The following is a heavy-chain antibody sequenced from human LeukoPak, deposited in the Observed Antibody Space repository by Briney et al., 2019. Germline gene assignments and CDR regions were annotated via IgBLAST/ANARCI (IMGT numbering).Heavy chain of an antibody. CDR3: ARGRGYSSSWYYGNSYPSIHGMDV. J-gene: IGHJ6*02. CDR1: GGTFSSYA. D-gene: IGHD6-13*01. Sequence: GASVKVSCKASGGTFSSYAISWVRQAPGQGLEWMGRNIPILGIANYAQKFQGRVTITADKSTSTAYMELSSLRSEDTAVYYCARGRGYSSSWYYGNSYPSIHGMDVWGQGTTVTVSS. CDR2: NIPILGIA. V-gene: IGHV1-69*04.